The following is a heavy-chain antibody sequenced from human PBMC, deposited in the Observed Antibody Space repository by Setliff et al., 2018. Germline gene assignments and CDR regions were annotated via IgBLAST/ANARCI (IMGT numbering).Heavy chain of an antibody. D-gene: IGHD3-3*01. CDR3: RLWSGYYKNDY. Sequence: SETLSLTCTVYGASFSDYYWGWIRQPPGKGLEWIAEINHSGSTNYNPSLKSRVTISVDTSKNQFSLKLSSVTAADTAGYYCRLWSGYYKNDYWGQGTLVTVSS. J-gene: IGHJ4*01. V-gene: IGHV4-34*01. CDR2: INHSGST. CDR1: GASFSDYY.